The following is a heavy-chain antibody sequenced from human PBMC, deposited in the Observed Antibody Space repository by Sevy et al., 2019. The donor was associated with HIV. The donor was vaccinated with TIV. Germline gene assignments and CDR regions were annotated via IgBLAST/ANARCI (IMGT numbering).Heavy chain of an antibody. Sequence: ASVKVSCKTSGYMFTSYGINWVRQAPGQGLEWMGWISGYNGNTKYAQNFEGRVTMTIDTSTSTSYMGLRGLRSDDTAVYFCARRSAAGGLPFDYWGQGTLVTVSS. CDR3: ARRSAAGGLPFDY. V-gene: IGHV1-18*01. CDR1: GYMFTSYG. D-gene: IGHD2-15*01. CDR2: ISGYNGNT. J-gene: IGHJ4*02.